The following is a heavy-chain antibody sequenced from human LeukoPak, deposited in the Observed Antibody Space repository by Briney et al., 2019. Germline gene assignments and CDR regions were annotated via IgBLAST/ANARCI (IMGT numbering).Heavy chain of an antibody. CDR1: GLTFSSYS. D-gene: IGHD2-2*01. Sequence: PGGSLRLSCAASGLTFSSYSMNWVRQAPGKGLEWVSSISSSSSSYIYYADSVKGRFTISRDNAKNSLYLQMNSLRAEDTAVYYCAREGEYQLLFDYWGQGTLVTVSS. V-gene: IGHV3-21*01. CDR2: ISSSSSSYI. CDR3: AREGEYQLLFDY. J-gene: IGHJ4*02.